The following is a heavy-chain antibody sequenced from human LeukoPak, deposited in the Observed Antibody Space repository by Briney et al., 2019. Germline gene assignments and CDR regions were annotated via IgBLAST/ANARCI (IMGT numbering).Heavy chain of an antibody. CDR2: ISSSSSYI. D-gene: IGHD3-9*01. J-gene: IGHJ6*02. CDR1: GFTFSSYT. Sequence: PGGSLRLSCAASGFTFSSYTMNWVRQAPGKGLEWVSYISSSSSYIYYADSVKGRFTISRDNAKNSLYLQMNSLRAEDTAVYYCAKEGHNYDILTGYYYYYGMDVWGQGTTVTVSS. V-gene: IGHV3-21*01. CDR3: AKEGHNYDILTGYYYYYGMDV.